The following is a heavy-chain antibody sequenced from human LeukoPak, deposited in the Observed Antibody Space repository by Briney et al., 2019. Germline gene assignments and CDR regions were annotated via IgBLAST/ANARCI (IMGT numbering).Heavy chain of an antibody. CDR2: ISGSGGST. J-gene: IGHJ6*02. Sequence: GGSLRLSCAASGFTFSSYAMSWVRQAPGKGLEWGSAISGSGGSTYYADSVKGRFTISRDNSMNALYLQMNSLRAEDTAVYYCAKEGSGTYYYYGMDVWGQGTTVTVSS. D-gene: IGHD3-10*01. CDR3: AKEGSGTYYYYGMDV. CDR1: GFTFSSYA. V-gene: IGHV3-23*01.